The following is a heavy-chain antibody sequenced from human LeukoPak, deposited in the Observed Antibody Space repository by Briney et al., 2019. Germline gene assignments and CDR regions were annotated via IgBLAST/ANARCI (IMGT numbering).Heavy chain of an antibody. D-gene: IGHD4-23*01. CDR2: IDRDGSRI. CDR1: GFTFSSYW. V-gene: IGHV3-74*01. J-gene: IGHJ4*02. Sequence: GGSLRLSCAVSGFTFSSYWMHWVRQAPGKGLVWVSRIDRDGSRINYADSVKGRFTISRDNGKNTLFLQMNSLRAEDAAVYYCVRGTDYGGPHYWGQGTLVTVSS. CDR3: VRGTDYGGPHY.